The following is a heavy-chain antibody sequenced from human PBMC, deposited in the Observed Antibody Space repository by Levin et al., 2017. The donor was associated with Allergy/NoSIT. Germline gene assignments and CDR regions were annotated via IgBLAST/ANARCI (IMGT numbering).Heavy chain of an antibody. D-gene: IGHD3-16*01. CDR1: GFTFDDYA. CDR2: ISWNSGSI. CDR3: ANGLGGSPDDTFDI. J-gene: IGHJ3*02. Sequence: GGSLRLSCAASGFTFDDYAMHWVRQAPGKGLEWVSGISWNSGSIGYADSVKGRFTISRDNAKNSLYLQMNSLRAEDTALYYCANGLGGSPDDTFDIWGQGTMVTVSS. V-gene: IGHV3-9*01.